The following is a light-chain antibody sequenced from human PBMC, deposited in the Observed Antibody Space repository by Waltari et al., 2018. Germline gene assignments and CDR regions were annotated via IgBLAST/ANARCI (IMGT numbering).Light chain of an antibody. J-gene: IGKJ1*01. CDR1: QTISRY. V-gene: IGKV1-39*01. CDR2: AAS. CDR3: QQSYSFTRT. Sequence: DIQMTQSPSSLSASVGDRVTITCRASQTISRYLNWYQQKLVKAPNLLIYAASSLQSGVPSRFSGSGSGRDFTLIITSLQPEDVATYYCQQSYSFTRTFGQGTKVEIK.